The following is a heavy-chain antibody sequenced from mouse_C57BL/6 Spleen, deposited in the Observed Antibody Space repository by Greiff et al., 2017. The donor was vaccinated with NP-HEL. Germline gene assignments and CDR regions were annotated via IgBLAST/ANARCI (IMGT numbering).Heavy chain of an antibody. V-gene: IGHV5-17*01. CDR1: GFTFSDYG. D-gene: IGHD1-1*01. J-gene: IGHJ3*01. Sequence: EVKVVESGGGLVKPGGSLKLSCAASGFTFSDYGMHWVRQAPEKGLEWVAYISSGSSTIYYADTVKGRFTIPRDNAKNTPFLQMTSLRSEDTAMYYCARELLLRRAWFAYWGQGTLVTVSA. CDR2: ISSGSSTI. CDR3: ARELLLRRAWFAY.